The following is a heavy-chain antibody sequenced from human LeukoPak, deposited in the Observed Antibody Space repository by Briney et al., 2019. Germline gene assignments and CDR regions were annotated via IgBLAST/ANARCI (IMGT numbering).Heavy chain of an antibody. CDR3: ARDDYGGTSDRGVDY. D-gene: IGHD4-23*01. J-gene: IGHJ4*02. CDR1: GFTFSSYG. V-gene: IGHV3-33*01. Sequence: GGSLRLSCAASGFTFSSYGMHWVRQAPGKGLEWVAVIRYDGSNKYYADSVNGRFTNARDHSKTTLYLQMNSLRAEDTAVYYCARDDYGGTSDRGVDYWGQGTLVTVSS. CDR2: IRYDGSNK.